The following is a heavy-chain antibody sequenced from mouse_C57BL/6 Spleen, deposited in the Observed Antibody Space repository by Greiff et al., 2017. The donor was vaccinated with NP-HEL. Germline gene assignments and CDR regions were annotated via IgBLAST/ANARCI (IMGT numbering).Heavy chain of an antibody. V-gene: IGHV1-69*01. CDR3: ARGVEYGSSSGYFDY. D-gene: IGHD1-1*01. CDR1: GYTFTSYW. J-gene: IGHJ2*01. CDR2: IDPSDSYT. Sequence: QVQLQQPGAELVMPGASVKLSCKASGYTFTSYWMHRVKQRPGQGLEWIGEIDPSDSYTNYTPKFKGKSTLTVDKSSSTAYMQLSSLTSEDSAVYYCARGVEYGSSSGYFDYWGQGTTLTVSS.